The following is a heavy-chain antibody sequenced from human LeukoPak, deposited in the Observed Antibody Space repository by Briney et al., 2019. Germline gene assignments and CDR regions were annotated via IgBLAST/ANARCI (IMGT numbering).Heavy chain of an antibody. CDR1: GFTVSSNH. CDR3: ARDRGFN. D-gene: IGHD3-10*01. J-gene: IGHJ4*02. CDR2: LYTGGGT. Sequence: GGSLRLSCAASGFTVSSNHMSWVRQAPGKGLEWVSVLYTGGGTYYGDSVKGRFAISRDSSKNTLYLQMNSLRVEDTAVYYCARDRGFNWGQGTLVTVSS. V-gene: IGHV3-66*01.